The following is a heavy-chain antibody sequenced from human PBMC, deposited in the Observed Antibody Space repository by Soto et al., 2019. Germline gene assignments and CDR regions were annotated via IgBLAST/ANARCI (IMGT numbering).Heavy chain of an antibody. CDR2: IVVGSGNT. V-gene: IGHV1-58*01. CDR1: GFTFTSSA. CDR3: AADGGGRYCSSTSCYHADV. J-gene: IGHJ6*02. D-gene: IGHD2-2*01. Sequence: GASVKVSCKASGFTFTSSAVQWVRQARGQRLEWIGWIVVGSGNTNYAQKFQERVTITRDMSTSTAYMELSSLRSEDTAVYYCAADGGGRYCSSTSCYHADVWGQGTTVTV.